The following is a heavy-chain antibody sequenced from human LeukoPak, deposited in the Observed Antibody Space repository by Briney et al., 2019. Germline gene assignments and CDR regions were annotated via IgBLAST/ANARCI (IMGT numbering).Heavy chain of an antibody. D-gene: IGHD2-15*01. CDR1: GGSLSTFY. J-gene: IGHJ6*02. Sequence: KPSETLSLTCTVSGGSLSTFYWSWIRQPPGQGLEWIGSIFYSGISRYNPSLSSRVALSVDTSKNQFSLRLSSVTAADTAVYYCARSPGCSVFTCSRGMDVWGQGTTVTVSS. V-gene: IGHV4-59*01. CDR2: IFYSGIS. CDR3: ARSPGCSVFTCSRGMDV.